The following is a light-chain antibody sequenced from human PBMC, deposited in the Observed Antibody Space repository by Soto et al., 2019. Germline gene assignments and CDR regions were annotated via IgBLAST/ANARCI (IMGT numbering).Light chain of an antibody. Sequence: EIVLTQSPGTLSLSPGERATLSCRASQSVGSSYLAWYQQKPGQAPRLLIYGASSRATGIPDRFSGSGSGTDFGLTISRLEPEDFAVYYCQQYGSSPSMYTFGQGTKLEIK. CDR1: QSVGSSY. CDR2: GAS. V-gene: IGKV3-20*01. CDR3: QQYGSSPSMYT. J-gene: IGKJ2*01.